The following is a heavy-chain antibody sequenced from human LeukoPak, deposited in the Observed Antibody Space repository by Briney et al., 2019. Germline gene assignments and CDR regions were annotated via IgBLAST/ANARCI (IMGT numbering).Heavy chain of an antibody. CDR2: ICYSGST. Sequence: SETLSLTCTVSGGSISSYCWSWIRQPPGKGLEWIGSICYSGSTNYNPSLKSRVTVSLDTSNNQFSLKLNSVTATDTALYSCARRVVESAATTERNWFDPWGQGTLVTVSS. J-gene: IGHJ5*02. CDR1: GGSISSYC. D-gene: IGHD4-11*01. V-gene: IGHV4-59*08. CDR3: ARRVVESAATTERNWFDP.